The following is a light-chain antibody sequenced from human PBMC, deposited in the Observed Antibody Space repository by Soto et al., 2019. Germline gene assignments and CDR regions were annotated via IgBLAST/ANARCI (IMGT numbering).Light chain of an antibody. CDR2: GAS. CDR3: QQYGTSPYT. Sequence: EIVLTQSPGTLSLSPGERATLSCRASQSIDSINFAWYQQKPGQAPRLLIYGASSWATGVPARFSGRGSGTDFTLTISRLEPADSAVYYCQQYGTSPYTFGQGTKLEIK. J-gene: IGKJ2*01. V-gene: IGKV3-20*01. CDR1: QSIDSIN.